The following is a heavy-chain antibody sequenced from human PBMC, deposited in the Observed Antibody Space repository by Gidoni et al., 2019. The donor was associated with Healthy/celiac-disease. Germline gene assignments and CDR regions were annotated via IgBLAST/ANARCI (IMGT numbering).Heavy chain of an antibody. Sequence: QVQLQQWGAGLLKPSETLSLTCAVYGGSFSGYYWSWIRQPPGKGLEWIGEINHSGSTNYNPSLKSRVTISVDTSKNQFSLKLSSGIAADTAVYYCARGGYCSGGSCYSYYYYYYYMDVWGKGTTVTVSS. V-gene: IGHV4-34*01. CDR2: INHSGST. CDR3: ARGGYCSGGSCYSYYYYYYYMDV. CDR1: GGSFSGYY. J-gene: IGHJ6*03. D-gene: IGHD2-15*01.